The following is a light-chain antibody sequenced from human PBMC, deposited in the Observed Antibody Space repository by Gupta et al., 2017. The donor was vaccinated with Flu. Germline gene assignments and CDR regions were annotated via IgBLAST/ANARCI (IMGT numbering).Light chain of an antibody. CDR3: QQYNNWPPWT. CDR2: GAS. CDR1: QSVSSN. V-gene: IGKV3-15*01. J-gene: IGKJ3*01. Sequence: EIVMTQSPATLSVSPGERATLSCRASQSVSSNLAWYQQKPGQAPRLLIYGASTRATGIPARFSGSGCGTEFTLTISSRQSEDFAVYYCQQYNNWPPWTFGPGTKVDIK.